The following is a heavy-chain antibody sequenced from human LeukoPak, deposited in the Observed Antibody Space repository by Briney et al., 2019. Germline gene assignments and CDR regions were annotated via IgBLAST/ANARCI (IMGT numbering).Heavy chain of an antibody. V-gene: IGHV4-59*01. J-gene: IGHJ3*02. Sequence: SETLSLTCTVSGVSISSYYWTWIRQPPGEGLEWIGYIYYSGSTNYNPSLKSRVTISVDTSKNQFSLKLSSVTAADTAVYYCASQSLGIRESAFDIWGQGTMVTVSS. CDR2: IYYSGST. D-gene: IGHD7-27*01. CDR1: GVSISSYY. CDR3: ASQSLGIRESAFDI.